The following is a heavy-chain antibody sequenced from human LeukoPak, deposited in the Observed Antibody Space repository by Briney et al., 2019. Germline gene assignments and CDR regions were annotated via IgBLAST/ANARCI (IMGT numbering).Heavy chain of an antibody. CDR1: GYSISSGYY. CDR3: ARAARTIRYNWNHYYMDV. CDR2: IYHSGST. V-gene: IGHV4-38-2*02. J-gene: IGHJ6*03. D-gene: IGHD1-20*01. Sequence: SETLSLTCTVSGYSISSGYYWGWIRQPPGKGLEWIGSIYHSGSTYYNPSLKSRVTISVDTSKNQFSLKLSSVTAADTAVYYCARAARTIRYNWNHYYMDVWGKGTTVTVSS.